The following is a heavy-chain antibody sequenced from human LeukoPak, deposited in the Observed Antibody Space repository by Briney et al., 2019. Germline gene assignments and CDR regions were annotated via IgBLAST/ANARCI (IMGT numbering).Heavy chain of an antibody. CDR1: GYSISSCYY. CDR3: ARPRMGGFDP. CDR2: IYHSGST. J-gene: IGHJ5*02. D-gene: IGHD3-16*01. V-gene: IGHV4-38-2*01. Sequence: SETLSLTCAVSGYSISSCYYWGWIRQPPGKGQEWIGSIYHSGSTYYNPSLKSRVTISVDTSKNNFSLKLSSVTAADTAVYYCARPRMGGFDPWGQGTLVTVSS.